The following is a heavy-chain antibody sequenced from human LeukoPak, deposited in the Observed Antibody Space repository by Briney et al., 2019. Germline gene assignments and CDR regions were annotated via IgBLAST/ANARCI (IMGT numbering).Heavy chain of an antibody. CDR2: INPNSGGT. V-gene: IGHV1-2*02. Sequence: ASVKVSLKSAVYSFTVNNINWDWHAPGQGLEWMGWINPNSGGTNYAQKFQGRVTMTRATSISTAYMELSRLRSDDTAVYYCARLQADYWGEGDLVTVSS. CDR3: ARLQADY. J-gene: IGHJ4*02. CDR1: VYSFTVNN.